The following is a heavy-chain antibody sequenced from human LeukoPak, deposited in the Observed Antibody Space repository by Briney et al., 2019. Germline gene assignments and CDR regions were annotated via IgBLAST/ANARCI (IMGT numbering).Heavy chain of an antibody. Sequence: GGSLRLSCAASGFTFDDYAMHWVRQAPGKGLEWVSGISWNSGSIGYADSVKGRFTISRDNAKNSLYLQMNSLRAEDTALYYCAKDRGSHDAFDIWGQGTLLTVSS. D-gene: IGHD5-12*01. CDR3: AKDRGSHDAFDI. CDR2: ISWNSGSI. CDR1: GFTFDDYA. V-gene: IGHV3-9*01. J-gene: IGHJ3*02.